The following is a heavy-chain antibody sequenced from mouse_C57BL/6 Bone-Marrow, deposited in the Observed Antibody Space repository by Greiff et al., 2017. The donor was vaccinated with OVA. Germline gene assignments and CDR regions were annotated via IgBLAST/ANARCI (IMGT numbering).Heavy chain of an antibody. CDR2: FHPSDSDT. J-gene: IGHJ2*01. D-gene: IGHD1-1*01. CDR3: AISPYYYGKEN. V-gene: IGHV1-74*01. Sequence: QVQLQQPGAELVKPGASVKVSCKAFGYTFPSYWMHWGKQRPGQGLEWIGRFHPSDSDTNYNQKFKGKATLTVDKSSSTAYMQLSSLTSEDSAVYYCAISPYYYGKENWGQGTTLTVSS. CDR1: GYTFPSYW.